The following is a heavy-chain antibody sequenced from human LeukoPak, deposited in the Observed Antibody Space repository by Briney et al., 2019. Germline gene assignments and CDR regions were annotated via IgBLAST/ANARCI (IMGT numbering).Heavy chain of an antibody. CDR3: ARDLAGNPFDY. CDR2: IYTSGSR. D-gene: IGHD6-19*01. J-gene: IGHJ4*02. V-gene: IGHV4-4*07. CDR1: GDSISSYY. Sequence: SETLSLTCTVSGDSISSYYWSWIRQPAGKGLEWIGRIYTSGSRNYNPSLKSRVTMSVDASKNQLSLKLRSLTAADTAVYYCARDLAGNPFDYWGQGILVTVSS.